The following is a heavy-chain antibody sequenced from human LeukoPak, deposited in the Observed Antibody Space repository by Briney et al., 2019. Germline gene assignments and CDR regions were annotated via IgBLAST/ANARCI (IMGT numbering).Heavy chain of an antibody. CDR1: GFTFSSDA. Sequence: PGGSLRLSCAASGFTFSSDAMNWVRQRPGRGLEWVSVISGSGDKTYYADSVKGRFTISRDNSKNTLYLQMNSLRAEDTAVYFCAKDRSLSGGNSNGYFDYWGQGTLVTVSS. D-gene: IGHD4-23*01. CDR3: AKDRSLSGGNSNGYFDY. V-gene: IGHV3-23*01. CDR2: ISGSGDKT. J-gene: IGHJ4*02.